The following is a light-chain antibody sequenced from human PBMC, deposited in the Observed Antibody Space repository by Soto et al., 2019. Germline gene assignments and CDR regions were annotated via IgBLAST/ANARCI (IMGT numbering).Light chain of an antibody. Sequence: IVLTQSPATLSLSPGERATLSCRASQSVSSYLAWYQQKPGQAPRLLISDASNRATGIPDRFSGSGSGTDFTLTITSLELEDFAVYYCHQRSKWPLTFGGGTKVDIK. CDR3: HQRSKWPLT. CDR1: QSVSSY. J-gene: IGKJ4*01. V-gene: IGKV3-11*01. CDR2: DAS.